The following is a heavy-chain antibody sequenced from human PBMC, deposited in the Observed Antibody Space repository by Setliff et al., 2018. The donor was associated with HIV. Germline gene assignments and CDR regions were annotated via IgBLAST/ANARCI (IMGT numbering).Heavy chain of an antibody. J-gene: IGHJ5*02. Sequence: SETLSLTCNVSGGSISSSSFYWGWIRQPPGKGLEWIGSIYYSGSTYYNSSLKSRVTISVDTSKNQFSLKLSSVTAADTAVYYCATSRVVVLRFDPWGQGTLVTVSS. CDR2: IYYSGST. CDR3: ATSRVVVLRFDP. CDR1: GGSISSSSFY. V-gene: IGHV4-39*01. D-gene: IGHD3-22*01.